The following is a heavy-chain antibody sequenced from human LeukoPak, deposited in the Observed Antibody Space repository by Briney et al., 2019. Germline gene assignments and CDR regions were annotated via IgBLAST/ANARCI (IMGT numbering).Heavy chain of an antibody. CDR1: GGSISSGSYY. V-gene: IGHV4-61*02. J-gene: IGHJ4*02. CDR3: ARDNGTPRADY. Sequence: SQTLSLTCTVSGGSISSGSYYWSWIRQPAGKGLEWIGRIYTSGSTNYNPSLKSRVTISVDTSKNQFSLKLSSVTAADTAVYYCARDNGTPRADYWGQGTLVTVSS. D-gene: IGHD2-15*01. CDR2: IYTSGST.